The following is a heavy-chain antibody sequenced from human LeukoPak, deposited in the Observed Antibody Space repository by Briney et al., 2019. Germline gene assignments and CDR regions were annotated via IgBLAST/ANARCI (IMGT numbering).Heavy chain of an antibody. CDR2: IIPIFGTA. D-gene: IGHD5-24*01. CDR3: ARDLLRGVEMGAFDI. V-gene: IGHV1-69*13. J-gene: IGHJ3*02. Sequence: SVKVSCKASGGTFSSYAISWVRQAPGQGLEWMGGIIPIFGTANYAQKFQGRVTITADESTSTAYMELSSLRSEDTAVYYCARDLLRGVEMGAFDIWGQGTMVTVSS. CDR1: GGTFSSYA.